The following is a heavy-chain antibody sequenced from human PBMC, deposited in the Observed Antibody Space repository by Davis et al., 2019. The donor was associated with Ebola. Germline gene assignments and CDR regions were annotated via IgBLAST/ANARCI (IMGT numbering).Heavy chain of an antibody. J-gene: IGHJ6*02. CDR3: AKRPLGYCSGASCYSALDV. CDR1: GFTFSGYA. CDR2: ISGSADDT. V-gene: IGHV3-23*01. Sequence: GESLKISCAASGFTFSGYAMTWVRQAPGKGLEWLSAISGSADDTYYADSVKGRFTISRDNSKNTLYLQMNSLRAEDTAVYYCAKRPLGYCSGASCYSALDVWGQGTTVTVSS. D-gene: IGHD2-15*01.